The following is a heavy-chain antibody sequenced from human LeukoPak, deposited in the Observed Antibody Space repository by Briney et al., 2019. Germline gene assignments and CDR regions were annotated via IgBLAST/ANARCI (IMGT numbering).Heavy chain of an antibody. J-gene: IGHJ4*02. CDR3: ATDGGYAADY. Sequence: PGRSLRLSWAASGFTFSSYGMHWVRQAPGKGLEWVAVISYDGSNKYYADSVKGRFTISRDNSKNTLYLQMNSLRAEDTAVYYCATDGGYAADYWGQGTLVTVSS. CDR2: ISYDGSNK. D-gene: IGHD5-12*01. V-gene: IGHV3-30*03. CDR1: GFTFSSYG.